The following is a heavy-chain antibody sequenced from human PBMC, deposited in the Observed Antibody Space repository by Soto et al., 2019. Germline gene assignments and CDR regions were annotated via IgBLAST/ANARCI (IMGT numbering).Heavy chain of an antibody. J-gene: IGHJ4*02. D-gene: IGHD2-15*01. V-gene: IGHV1-46*01. CDR1: GYTFTGYY. CDR3: ARNQGPIGYCSGGSCYSHFDY. Sequence: ASVKVSCKASGYTFTGYYMHWVRQAPGQGLEWMGLINPIGGSTSYAQKFQGRVTMTRDTSTSTVYMELSSLRSEDTAVYYCARNQGPIGYCSGGSCYSHFDYWGQGTLVTVSS. CDR2: INPIGGST.